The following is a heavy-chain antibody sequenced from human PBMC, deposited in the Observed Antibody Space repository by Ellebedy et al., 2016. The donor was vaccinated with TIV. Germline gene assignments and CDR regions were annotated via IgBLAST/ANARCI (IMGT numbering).Heavy chain of an antibody. J-gene: IGHJ4*02. D-gene: IGHD6-13*01. CDR2: IYYSGST. Sequence: MPSETLSLTCTVSGGSISSSSYYWGWIRQPPGKGLEWIGSIYYSGSTYYNPSLKSRVTISVDTSKNQFSLKLSSVTAADTAVHYCASGIAAADHGGVYYWGQGTLVTVSS. CDR1: GGSISSSSYY. CDR3: ASGIAAADHGGVYY. V-gene: IGHV4-39*01.